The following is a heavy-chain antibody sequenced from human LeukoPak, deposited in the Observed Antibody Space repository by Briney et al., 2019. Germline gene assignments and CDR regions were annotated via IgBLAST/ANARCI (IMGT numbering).Heavy chain of an antibody. CDR2: IYYSGST. D-gene: IGHD5-18*01. CDR1: GGSISSYY. CDR3: ATPGGTAMDSVGAFDI. V-gene: IGHV4-59*01. J-gene: IGHJ3*02. Sequence: RTSETLSLTCTVSGGSISSYYWSWIRQPPGKGLEWIGYIYYSGSTNYNPSLKSRVTISVDTSKNQFSLKLSSVTAADTAVYYCATPGGTAMDSVGAFDIWGQGTMVTVSS.